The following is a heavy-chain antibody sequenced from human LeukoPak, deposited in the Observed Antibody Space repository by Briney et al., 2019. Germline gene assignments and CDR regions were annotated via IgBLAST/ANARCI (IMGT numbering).Heavy chain of an antibody. CDR3: AKGTMIVVAVGDYFDY. J-gene: IGHJ4*02. CDR1: GFTLDDYA. D-gene: IGHD3-22*01. V-gene: IGHV3-9*03. Sequence: GRSLRLSCAASGFTLDDYAMHWVRQAPGKGLEWVSGISWNSVNIGYADSVKGRFTISRDDAKNSLYLQMNSLRAEDMALYYCAKGTMIVVAVGDYFDYWGQGTLVTVSS. CDR2: ISWNSVNI.